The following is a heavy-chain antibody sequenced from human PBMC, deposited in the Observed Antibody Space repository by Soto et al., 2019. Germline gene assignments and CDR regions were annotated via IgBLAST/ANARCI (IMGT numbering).Heavy chain of an antibody. CDR2: ISYDGSNK. D-gene: IGHD6-19*01. CDR1: GFTFSSYG. Sequence: GGSLRLSCAASGFTFSSYGMHWVRQAPGKGLEWVAVISYDGSNKYYADSVKGRFTISRDNSKNTLYLQMNSLRAEDTAVYYCAKDKDTSLRASPGIAVGFDYWGQGTLVTVSS. CDR3: AKDKDTSLRASPGIAVGFDY. J-gene: IGHJ4*02. V-gene: IGHV3-30*18.